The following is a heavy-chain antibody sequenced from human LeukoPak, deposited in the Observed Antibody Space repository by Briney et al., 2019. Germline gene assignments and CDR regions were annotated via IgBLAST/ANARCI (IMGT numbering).Heavy chain of an antibody. CDR2: ISGSGGST. CDR3: ASPGPHNYYDSSGLSFNHFDY. Sequence: GGSLRLSCAASGFTFSSYAMSWVRQAPGKGLEWVSAISGSGGSTYYADSVKGRFTISRDNSKNTLYLQMNSLRAEDTAVYYCASPGPHNYYDSSGLSFNHFDYWGQGTLVTVSS. CDR1: GFTFSSYA. D-gene: IGHD3-22*01. J-gene: IGHJ4*02. V-gene: IGHV3-23*01.